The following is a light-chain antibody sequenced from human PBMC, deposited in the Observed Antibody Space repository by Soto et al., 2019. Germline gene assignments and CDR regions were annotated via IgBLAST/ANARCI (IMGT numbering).Light chain of an antibody. CDR1: QSVSSN. J-gene: IGKJ1*01. CDR2: GAS. V-gene: IGKV3-15*01. Sequence: EIVMTQSPATLSVSPGERATLSCSASQSVSSNLAWYQQKPGQAPRLLIHGASTRATGIPARFSGSGSGTEFTLTISSPQSGDVAVYYCQQYNNCLTWTFGQGAKVEI. CDR3: QQYNNCLTWT.